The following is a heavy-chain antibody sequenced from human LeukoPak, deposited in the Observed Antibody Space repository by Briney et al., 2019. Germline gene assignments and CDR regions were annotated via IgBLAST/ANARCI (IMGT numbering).Heavy chain of an antibody. V-gene: IGHV1-69*13. CDR3: ARTAMVAYAFDI. D-gene: IGHD2-8*01. CDR2: IIPIFGTA. CDR1: GGTFSSYA. J-gene: IGHJ3*02. Sequence: GASVKVSCKASGGTFSSYAISWVRQAPGQGLEWMGGIIPIFGTANYAQKFQGRVTITADESTSTAYMELSRLRSDDTAVYYCARTAMVAYAFDIWGQGTMVTVSS.